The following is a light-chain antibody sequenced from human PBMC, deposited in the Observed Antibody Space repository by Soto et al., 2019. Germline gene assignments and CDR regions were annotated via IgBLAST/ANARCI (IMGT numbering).Light chain of an antibody. Sequence: EIVLTQSPATLSLSPGERATLSCGASQSVSSSYLAWYQQKPGLAPRLLIYDASSRATGIPDRFSGSGSGTDFTLNISRLEPADFAVYYCQQYGSSPITFGQGTRLEIK. J-gene: IGKJ5*01. CDR2: DAS. CDR1: QSVSSSY. V-gene: IGKV3D-20*01. CDR3: QQYGSSPIT.